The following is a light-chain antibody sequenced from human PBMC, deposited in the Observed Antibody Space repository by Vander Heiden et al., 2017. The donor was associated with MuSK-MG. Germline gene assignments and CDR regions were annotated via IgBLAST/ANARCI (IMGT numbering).Light chain of an antibody. V-gene: IGLV2-8*01. Sequence: QSALAQPPSASGSPGHPVTISCTGTNSDIGFYNYVSWYQQHPGKPPNLMIFAVTERPSGVSHRFSGSKSGNTAYLTVSGLQAEDEADYYCASYAGGFVFGAGTKVSVL. CDR1: NSDIGFYNY. J-gene: IGLJ1*01. CDR2: AVT. CDR3: ASYAGGFV.